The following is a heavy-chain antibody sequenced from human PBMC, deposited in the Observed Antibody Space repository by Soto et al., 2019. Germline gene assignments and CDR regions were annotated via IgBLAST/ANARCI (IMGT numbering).Heavy chain of an antibody. CDR1: GGSISSGGYS. CDR3: ARRSSGYYPEGAFDI. D-gene: IGHD3-22*01. V-gene: IGHV4-61*08. Sequence: PSETLSLTCAVSGGSISSGGYSWSWIRQPPGKGLEWIGYIFYSGSTNYSPSLKSRVTISVDTSKKQFTLKLSSVTAADTAVYYCARRSSGYYPEGAFDIWGQGTMVTVS. CDR2: IFYSGST. J-gene: IGHJ3*02.